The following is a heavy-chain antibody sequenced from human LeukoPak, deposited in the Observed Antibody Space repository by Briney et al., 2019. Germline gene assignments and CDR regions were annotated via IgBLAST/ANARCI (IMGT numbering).Heavy chain of an antibody. J-gene: IGHJ6*02. D-gene: IGHD3-10*01. CDR1: GFTFSSYG. V-gene: IGHV3-23*01. Sequence: GGSLRLSCAASGFTFSSYGMSWVRQAPGKGLEWVSAISGSGGRTYYADSVKGRFTISRDNSKNTLYLQMNSLRAEDTAVYYCARDPTNRLLWFGELYYGMDVWGQGTTVTVSS. CDR3: ARDPTNRLLWFGELYYGMDV. CDR2: ISGSGGRT.